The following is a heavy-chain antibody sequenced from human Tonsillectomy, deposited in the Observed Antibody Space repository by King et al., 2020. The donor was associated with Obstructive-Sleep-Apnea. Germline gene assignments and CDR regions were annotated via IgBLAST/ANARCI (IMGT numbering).Heavy chain of an antibody. CDR3: AKEAGGWHHFDY. Sequence: VQLVESGGGVVQPGGSPRLSCAASGFTFSSYGMHWVRQAPGKGLEWVAVISNDGSNENYADSVKGRFTISRDNSKNTLHLQMNGLRVEDTAVYYCAKEAGGWHHFDYWGQGTLVTVSS. V-gene: IGHV3-30*18. CDR2: ISNDGSNE. J-gene: IGHJ4*02. CDR1: GFTFSSYG. D-gene: IGHD6-19*01.